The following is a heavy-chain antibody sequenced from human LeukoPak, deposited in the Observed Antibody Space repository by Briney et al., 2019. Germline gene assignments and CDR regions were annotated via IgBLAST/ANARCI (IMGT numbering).Heavy chain of an antibody. CDR3: AQSWIFGVVPIPRWFDP. D-gene: IGHD3-3*01. CDR1: GFSVSNNY. CDR2: IYGDGRT. Sequence: PGGSLRLSCVVSGFSVSNNYIIWVRQAPGNGLARVSVIYGDGRTSHSASVRGRFTISRDNSKNIVSLQMNNLRAEGTAVYYCAQSWIFGVVPIPRWFDPWGQGTLVTVSS. J-gene: IGHJ5*02. V-gene: IGHV3-53*01.